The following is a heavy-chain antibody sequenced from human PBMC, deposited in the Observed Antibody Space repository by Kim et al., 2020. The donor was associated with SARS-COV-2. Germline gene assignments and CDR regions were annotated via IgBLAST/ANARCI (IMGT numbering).Heavy chain of an antibody. Sequence: GGSLRLSCTGSGFTFSSFWMTWVRQAPGKGLEWVANIKEDGSEKYHVDSVKGRFTISRDNARNSLYLQMNSLRVEDTALYSCASDSRYCGNTDCRGAAF. CDR1: GFTFSSFW. CDR2: IKEDGSEK. CDR3: ASDSRYCGNTDCRGAAF. V-gene: IGHV3-7*01. D-gene: IGHD2-15*01. J-gene: IGHJ3*01.